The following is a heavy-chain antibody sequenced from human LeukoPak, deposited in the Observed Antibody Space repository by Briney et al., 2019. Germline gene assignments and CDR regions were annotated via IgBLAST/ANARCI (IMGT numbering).Heavy chain of an antibody. V-gene: IGHV3-23*01. Sequence: GGSLRLSCAASGFTFSRHGMNCVRQAPGKGLEWVSGISPNGVITYYADSVKGRFTISRDNSKGTVYLQMNSLRPEDTAVYYCAKDDAWLQYGNWGRGTLVTVSS. D-gene: IGHD5-24*01. CDR3: AKDDAWLQYGN. CDR2: ISPNGVIT. J-gene: IGHJ4*02. CDR1: GFTFSRHG.